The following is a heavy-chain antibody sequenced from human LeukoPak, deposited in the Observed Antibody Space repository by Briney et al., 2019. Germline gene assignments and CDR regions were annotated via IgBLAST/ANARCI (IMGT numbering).Heavy chain of an antibody. D-gene: IGHD5-24*01. CDR3: AREEMATIRD. J-gene: IGHJ4*02. V-gene: IGHV4-59*01. Sequence: SETLSLTCTVSGGSISSYYWSWIRQPPGKRLEWIGYIYYSGSTNYNPSLKSRVTISVDTSKNQFSLKLSSVTAADTAVYYCAREEMATIRDWGQGTLVTVSS. CDR1: GGSISSYY. CDR2: IYYSGST.